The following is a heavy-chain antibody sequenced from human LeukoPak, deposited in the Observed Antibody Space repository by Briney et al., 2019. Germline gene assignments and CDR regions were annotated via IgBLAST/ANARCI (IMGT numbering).Heavy chain of an antibody. CDR2: IIPIFGTA. Sequence: VASVKVSCKASGGTFSSYAISWVRQAPGQGLEWMGGIIPIFGTANYAQKFQGRVTITADESTSTAYMELSSPRSEDTAVYYCARDWVVVRGVMYGMDVWGQGTTVTVSS. D-gene: IGHD3-10*01. V-gene: IGHV1-69*01. CDR3: ARDWVVVRGVMYGMDV. J-gene: IGHJ6*02. CDR1: GGTFSSYA.